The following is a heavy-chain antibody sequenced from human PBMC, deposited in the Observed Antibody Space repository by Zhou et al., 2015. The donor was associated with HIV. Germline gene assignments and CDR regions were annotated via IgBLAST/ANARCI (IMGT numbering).Heavy chain of an antibody. CDR1: VYTFSGYY. V-gene: IGHV1-2*02. CDR3: ARDLRRRSHGSGSYYNPSWFDP. CDR2: INPNSGGT. J-gene: IGHJ5*02. D-gene: IGHD3-10*01. Sequence: QVQLVQSGAEVKKPGASVKVSCKASVYTFSGYYMHWVRQAPGQGLEWMGWINPNSGGTNYAQKFQGRVTMTRDTSISTAYMELSRLRSDDTAVYYCARDLRRRSHGSGSYYNPSWFDPWGQGTLVTVSS.